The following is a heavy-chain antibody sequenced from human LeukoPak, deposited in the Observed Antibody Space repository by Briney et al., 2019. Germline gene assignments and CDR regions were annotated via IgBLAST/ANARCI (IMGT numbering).Heavy chain of an antibody. CDR1: GGSISNYY. CDR2: TSGTN. J-gene: IGHJ6*03. Sequence: PSETLSLTCTVSGGSISNYYWSWIRQPAGKGLEWIGRTSGTNTYNPSLKSRVTMSEDMSKKQVSLRLSSVTAADTAVYYCARNVRIRGLIKNRGVPRYYYNMDVWGKGTSVTVSS. V-gene: IGHV4-4*07. CDR3: ARNVRIRGLIKNRGVPRYYYNMDV. D-gene: IGHD3-10*01.